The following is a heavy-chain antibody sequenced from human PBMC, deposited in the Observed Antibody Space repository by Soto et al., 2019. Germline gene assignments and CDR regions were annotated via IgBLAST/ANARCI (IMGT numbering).Heavy chain of an antibody. D-gene: IGHD3-10*01. J-gene: IGHJ5*02. V-gene: IGHV3-21*01. CDR2: ISSSSSYI. CDR1: GFTFSSYS. CDR3: VSLGLWFGNNWFDP. Sequence: EVQLVESGGGLVKPGGSLRLSCAASGFTFSSYSMNWVRQAPGKGLEWVSSISSSSSYIYYADSVKGRFTISRDNAKNSLYLQMNSLRAEDTAVYYCVSLGLWFGNNWFDPWGQGTLVTVSS.